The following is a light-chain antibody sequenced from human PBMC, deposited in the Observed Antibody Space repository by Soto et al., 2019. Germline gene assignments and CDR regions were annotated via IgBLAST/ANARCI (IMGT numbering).Light chain of an antibody. V-gene: IGKV1-5*03. J-gene: IGKJ1*01. CDR2: KAS. Sequence: DIQMTQSPSTLSASVGDRVTITCRASQSISVWLAWYQQKAGKAPNRLIYKASRLESGVPSRFSGRGSETEFTLTISGLPTDDSETYYCQQYNSYSPTFGQGTKVEVK. CDR1: QSISVW. CDR3: QQYNSYSPT.